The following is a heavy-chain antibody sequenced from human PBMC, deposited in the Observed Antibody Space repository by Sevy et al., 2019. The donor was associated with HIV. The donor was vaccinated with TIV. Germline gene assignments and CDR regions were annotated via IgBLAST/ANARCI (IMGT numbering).Heavy chain of an antibody. Sequence: GGSLRLSCAASGFIFGTYAMSWVRQAPGKGLEWVSAISGSGGSTYYADSLKGRFTISRDNSKKKLYLQMNSLRAEDTAVYYCAKGDRTFYGMDVLGQGTTVTVSS. J-gene: IGHJ6*02. CDR1: GFIFGTYA. CDR2: ISGSGGST. V-gene: IGHV3-23*01. CDR3: AKGDRTFYGMDV.